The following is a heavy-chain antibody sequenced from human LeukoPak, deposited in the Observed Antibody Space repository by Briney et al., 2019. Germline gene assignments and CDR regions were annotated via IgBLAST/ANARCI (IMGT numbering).Heavy chain of an antibody. D-gene: IGHD2-2*01. CDR3: ARELGYEILWADLSYMDV. Sequence: SETLSLTCTVSGGSISSGSYYWSWIRQPAGKGLEWIGRIYTSGSTNYNPSLKSRVTISVDTSKNQFSLKLSSVTAADTAVYYCARELGYEILWADLSYMDVWGKGTTVTISS. V-gene: IGHV4-61*02. J-gene: IGHJ6*03. CDR1: GGSISSGSYY. CDR2: IYTSGST.